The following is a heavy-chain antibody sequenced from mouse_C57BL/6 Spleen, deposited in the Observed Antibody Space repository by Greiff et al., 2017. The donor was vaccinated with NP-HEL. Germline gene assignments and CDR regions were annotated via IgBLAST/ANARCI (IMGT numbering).Heavy chain of an antibody. CDR1: GYSFTDYN. CDR3: SKTVCDVYVVAY. CDR2: FNPNYGTT. Sequence: VQLQQSGPELVKPGASVKITCKASGYSFTDYNMNWVKQSNGKSLEWIGVFNPNYGTTSYNQKFKGKATLTVDQSSSTAYMQLKSLTSEDSAVYYCSKTVCDVYVVAYWGQGTLVTVSA. V-gene: IGHV1-39*01. J-gene: IGHJ3*01. D-gene: IGHD2-3*01.